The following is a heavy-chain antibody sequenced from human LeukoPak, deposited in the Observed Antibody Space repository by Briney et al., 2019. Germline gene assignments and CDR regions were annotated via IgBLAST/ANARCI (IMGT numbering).Heavy chain of an antibody. CDR3: XKDGRXGHFDX. J-gene: IGHJ4*02. CDR2: ISYDGSNK. Sequence: GGSLRLSCAASGFTFSSYGMHWVRQAPGKGLEWVAVISYDGSNKYYADSVKGRFTISRDNSKNTLYLQMNSLRAEDTAVYYCXKDGRXGHFDXWGQGTLVTVSS. V-gene: IGHV3-30*18. CDR1: GFTFSSYG. D-gene: IGHD3/OR15-3a*01.